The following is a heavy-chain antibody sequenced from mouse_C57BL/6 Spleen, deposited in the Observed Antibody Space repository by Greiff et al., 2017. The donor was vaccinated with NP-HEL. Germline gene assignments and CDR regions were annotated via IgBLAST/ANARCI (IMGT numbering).Heavy chain of an antibody. J-gene: IGHJ4*01. CDR3: ARKLPGNAMDY. D-gene: IGHD1-1*01. Sequence: VQLQQPGAELVKPGASVKMSCKASGYTFTSYWITWVKQRPGQGLEWIGDIYPGSGSTNYNEKCKSKATLTVDTSSSTAYMQLSSLTSEDSAVYYCARKLPGNAMDYWGQGTSVTVSS. V-gene: IGHV1-55*01. CDR1: GYTFTSYW. CDR2: IYPGSGST.